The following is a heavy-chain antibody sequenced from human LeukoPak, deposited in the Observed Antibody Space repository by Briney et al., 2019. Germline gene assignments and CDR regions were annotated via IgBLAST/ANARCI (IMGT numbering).Heavy chain of an antibody. J-gene: IGHJ6*03. CDR3: AKGTADCSNTSCYRGIYYYYYMDV. CDR2: ISYDGSDK. CDR1: GFTFSSYG. D-gene: IGHD2-2*01. Sequence: GGSLRLSCAASGFTFSSYGMHWVRQAPGKGLEWVAVISYDGSDKYYADSVKGRFTISRDNSKNTLYLQMNSLRAEDTAVYYCAKGTADCSNTSCYRGIYYYYYMDVWGKGTTVTVSS. V-gene: IGHV3-30*18.